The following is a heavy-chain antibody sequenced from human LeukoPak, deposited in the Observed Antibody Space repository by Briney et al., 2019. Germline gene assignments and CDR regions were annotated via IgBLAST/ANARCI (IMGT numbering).Heavy chain of an antibody. J-gene: IGHJ6*02. D-gene: IGHD1-14*01. CDR2: ILSDGSKE. Sequence: GGSLRLSCAASGFTFSSYGMHWVRQAPGKGLEWVAVILSDGSKEFYTDSVKGRFTISRDNSKNTLYLQMNSLRAEDTAVYYCARDIAEHGMDVWGQGTTVTVSS. CDR1: GFTFSSYG. CDR3: ARDIAEHGMDV. V-gene: IGHV3-33*01.